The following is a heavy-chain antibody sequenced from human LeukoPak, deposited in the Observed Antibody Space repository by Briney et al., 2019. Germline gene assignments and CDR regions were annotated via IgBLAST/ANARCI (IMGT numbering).Heavy chain of an antibody. D-gene: IGHD2-2*01. CDR1: GFTFSSNW. V-gene: IGHV3-74*01. Sequence: GGSLRLSCAASGFTFSSNWMHWVRQAPGKGLVWVSRINEDGSTTNYADSVKGRSTIFRDNAKNTLYLQMNSLRAEDTAVYYCARQYCISTNCYADYWGQGTLVTVSS. CDR3: ARQYCISTNCYADY. J-gene: IGHJ4*02. CDR2: INEDGSTT.